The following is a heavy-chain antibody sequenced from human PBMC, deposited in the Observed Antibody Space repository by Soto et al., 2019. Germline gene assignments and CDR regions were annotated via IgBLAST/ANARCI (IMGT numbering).Heavy chain of an antibody. CDR1: GGSISSGDYS. J-gene: IGHJ4*02. D-gene: IGHD2-8*01. V-gene: IGHV4-30-4*01. CDR3: ARFTTWQGVIDY. Sequence: SETLSLTCTVSGGSISSGDYSWSWIRQPPGKGLEWIGYIYYSGSTYYNPSLKSRVTISVDTSKNQFSLKLSSVTAADTAVYYCARFTTWQGVIDYWGQGTLVTVSS. CDR2: IYYSGST.